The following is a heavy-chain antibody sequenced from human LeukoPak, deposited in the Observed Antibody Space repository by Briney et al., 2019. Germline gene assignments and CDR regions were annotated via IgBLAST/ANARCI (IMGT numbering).Heavy chain of an antibody. CDR2: INPSGGST. CDR1: GGTFSSYA. CDR3: ARVGGDYAFDY. Sequence: ASVNVSCTASGGTFSSYAISWVRQAPGQGLEWMGIINPSGGSTSYAQKFQGRVTMTRDTSTSTVYMELSSLRSEDTAVYYCARVGGDYAFDYWGQGTLVTVSS. J-gene: IGHJ4*02. D-gene: IGHD4-17*01. V-gene: IGHV1-46*01.